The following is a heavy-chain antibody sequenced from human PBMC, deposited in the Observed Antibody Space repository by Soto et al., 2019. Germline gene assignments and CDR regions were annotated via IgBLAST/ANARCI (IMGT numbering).Heavy chain of an antibody. CDR3: ARNREGVVAALIRNYFDY. CDR2: INPSGGST. D-gene: IGHD2-15*01. CDR1: GYTFTSYY. Sequence: QVQLVQSGAEVKKPGASVKVSCKASGYTFTSYYMHWVRQAPGQGLEWMGIINPSGGSTSYAQKFQGRVTMTRDTSTSTVYMELSSLRSEDTAVYYCARNREGVVAALIRNYFDYWGQGTLVTVSS. V-gene: IGHV1-46*03. J-gene: IGHJ4*02.